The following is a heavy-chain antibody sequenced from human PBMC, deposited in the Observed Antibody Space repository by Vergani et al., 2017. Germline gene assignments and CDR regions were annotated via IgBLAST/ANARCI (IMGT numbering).Heavy chain of an antibody. D-gene: IGHD2-2*01. V-gene: IGHV1-18*01. J-gene: IGHJ6*02. CDR3: ARGVIVVVPAATARYYYYGMDV. Sequence: QVQLVQSGAEVKKPGASVKVSCKASGYTFTSYGISWVRQAPGQGLEWMGWISAYNGNTNYAQKVQGRVTMTTDTSTSTAYMELRSLRSDDTAVYYCARGVIVVVPAATARYYYYGMDVWGQGTTVTVSS. CDR1: GYTFTSYG. CDR2: ISAYNGNT.